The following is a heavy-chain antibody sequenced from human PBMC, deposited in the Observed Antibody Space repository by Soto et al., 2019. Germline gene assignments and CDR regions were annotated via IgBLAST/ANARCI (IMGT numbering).Heavy chain of an antibody. CDR1: AYTFTSNW. V-gene: IGHV1-3*01. CDR2: IAAGNGKT. D-gene: IGHD5-12*01. Sequence: GESLKISCKGSAYTFTSNWIGWVRQMPGKGLEWMGWIAAGNGKTDYSQKFQGRLTLDRDTSASTVYLDLTILRAEDTAVYFCARGNSDYDYGFFEYSGQGS. CDR3: ARGNSDYDYGFFEY. J-gene: IGHJ4*02.